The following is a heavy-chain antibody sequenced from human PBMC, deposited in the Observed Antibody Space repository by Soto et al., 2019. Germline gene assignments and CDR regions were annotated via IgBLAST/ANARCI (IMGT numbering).Heavy chain of an antibody. V-gene: IGHV1-69*05. Sequence: SVKVSCKASGGTFSSYAISWVRQAPGQGLEWMGGIIPIFGTANYAQKFQGRLTITKDTSKNQVVLTMTNMDPVDTATYSCGHILSANLLIHYWGQGTLVTVSS. D-gene: IGHD3-9*01. CDR1: GGTFSSYA. CDR3: GHILSANLLIHY. CDR2: IIPIFGTA. J-gene: IGHJ4*02.